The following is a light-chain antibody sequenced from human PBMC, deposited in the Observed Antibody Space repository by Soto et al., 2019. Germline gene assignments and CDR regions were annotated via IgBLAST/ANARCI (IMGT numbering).Light chain of an antibody. V-gene: IGKV3-15*01. CDR2: GAY. CDR1: QSVSSN. J-gene: IGKJ4*01. CDR3: QQYNSWPLT. Sequence: IVMTQSPATLSVSPGERATLSCRASQSVSSNLAWYQQKPAQAPRLLIYGAYTRATGIPASFSGSGSGKEFALSIGSLQSEDFAVYYCQQYNSWPLTFGGGTKVDI.